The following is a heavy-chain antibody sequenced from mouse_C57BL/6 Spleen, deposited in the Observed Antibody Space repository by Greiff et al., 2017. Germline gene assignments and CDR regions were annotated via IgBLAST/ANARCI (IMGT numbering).Heavy chain of an antibody. CDR3: ARWETAQATYYFDY. CDR2: IHPNSGST. Sequence: QVHVKQPGAELVKPGASVKLSCKASGYTFTSYWMHWVKQRPGQGLEWIGMIHPNSGSTNYNEKFKSKATLTVDKSSSTAYMQLSSLTSEDSAVYYCARWETAQATYYFDYWGQGTTLTVSS. V-gene: IGHV1-64*01. J-gene: IGHJ2*01. D-gene: IGHD3-2*02. CDR1: GYTFTSYW.